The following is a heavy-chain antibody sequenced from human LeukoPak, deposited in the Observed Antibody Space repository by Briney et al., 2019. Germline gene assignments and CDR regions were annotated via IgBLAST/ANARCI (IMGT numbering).Heavy chain of an antibody. V-gene: IGHV4-34*01. CDR2: INHSGST. D-gene: IGHD2-2*02. CDR3: ARVNVVVPAAIVY. CDR1: GGSFSGYY. J-gene: IGHJ4*02. Sequence: PSETLSLTCAVYGGSFSGYYWSWIRQPPGKGLEWIGEINHSGSTNYNPSLKSRVTISVDTSKNQFSLKLSSVTAADTAVYYCARVNVVVPAAIVYWGQGTLVTVSS.